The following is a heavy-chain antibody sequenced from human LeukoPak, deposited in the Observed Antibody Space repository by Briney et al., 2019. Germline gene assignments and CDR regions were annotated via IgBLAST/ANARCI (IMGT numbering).Heavy chain of an antibody. V-gene: IGHV3-23*01. D-gene: IGHD2-21*02. CDR2: ISGSGGST. CDR1: EFTFSSYA. J-gene: IGHJ4*02. Sequence: GGSLRLSCAASEFTFSSYAMTWVRQAPGKGLEWLSGISGSGGSTNYADSVKGRFTISRDNSKNTLYLQMNSLRAEDTAVYYCAKDSGIVVVTGSPYWGQGTLVTVSS. CDR3: AKDSGIVVVTGSPY.